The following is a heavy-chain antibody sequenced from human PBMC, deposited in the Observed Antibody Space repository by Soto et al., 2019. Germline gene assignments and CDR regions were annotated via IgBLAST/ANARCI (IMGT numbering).Heavy chain of an antibody. Sequence: QITLKESGPTLVKPTQTLTLTCTFSGFSLSTSGVGVGWIRQPPGKALEWLALIYWDDDKRYSPSLKSRLTITKATSKNQVVLTMTNMDPVDTATYYCAHSHLAREWFGELARRGWFDPWGQGTLVTVSS. V-gene: IGHV2-5*02. J-gene: IGHJ5*02. D-gene: IGHD3-10*01. CDR1: GFSLSTSGVG. CDR2: IYWDDDK. CDR3: AHSHLAREWFGELARRGWFDP.